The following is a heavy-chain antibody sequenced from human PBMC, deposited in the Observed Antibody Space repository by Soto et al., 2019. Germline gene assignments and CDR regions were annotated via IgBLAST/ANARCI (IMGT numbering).Heavy chain of an antibody. CDR1: GGSISSYY. CDR3: ARGGGRDGYNSDFDY. D-gene: IGHD1-1*01. V-gene: IGHV4-59*01. J-gene: IGHJ4*02. CDR2: IYYSGST. Sequence: LTCTVSGGSISSYYWSWIRQPPGEGLEWIGYIYYSGSTNYNPSLKSRVTISVDTSKNQFSLKLSSVTAADTAVYYCARGGGRDGYNSDFDYWGQGTLVTVSS.